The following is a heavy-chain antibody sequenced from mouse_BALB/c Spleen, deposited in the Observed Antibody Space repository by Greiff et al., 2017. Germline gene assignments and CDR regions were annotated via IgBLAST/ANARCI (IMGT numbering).Heavy chain of an antibody. V-gene: IGHV1-7*01. CDR3: AGEGDFDY. CDR1: GYTFTSYW. CDR2: INPSTGYT. Sequence: VQLQQSGAELAKPGASVKMSCKASGYTFTSYWMHWVKQRPGQGLEWIGYINPSTGYTEYNQKFKDKATLTADKSSSTAYMQLSSLTSEDSAVYYCAGEGDFDYWGQGTTLTVSS. J-gene: IGHJ2*01.